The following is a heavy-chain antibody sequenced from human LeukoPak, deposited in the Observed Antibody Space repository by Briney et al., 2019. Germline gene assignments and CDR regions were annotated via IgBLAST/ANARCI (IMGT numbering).Heavy chain of an antibody. V-gene: IGHV1-69*01. Sequence: SVKVSCKASGGTFSSYAISWVRQAPGQGLEWMGGIIPIFGTANYAQKFQGRVTITADESTSTAYVELSSLRSEDTAAYYCAREKYGGQATFDYWGQGILVTVSS. D-gene: IGHD4/OR15-4a*01. CDR3: AREKYGGQATFDY. J-gene: IGHJ4*02. CDR1: GGTFSSYA. CDR2: IIPIFGTA.